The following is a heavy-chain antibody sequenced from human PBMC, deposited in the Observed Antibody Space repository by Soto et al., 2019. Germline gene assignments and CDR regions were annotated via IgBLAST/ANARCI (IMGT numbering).Heavy chain of an antibody. D-gene: IGHD2-15*01. V-gene: IGHV1-69*02. CDR3: ASPRGDCSGGSCYCFDD. J-gene: IGHJ4*02. Sequence: ASVKVSCKASGGTFSSYTISWVRQAPGQGLEWMGRIIPILGIANYAQKFQGSVTITADKSTSTAYMELSSLRSEDTAVYYCASPRGDCSGGSCYCFDDWGQGTLVTVSS. CDR2: IIPILGIA. CDR1: GGTFSSYT.